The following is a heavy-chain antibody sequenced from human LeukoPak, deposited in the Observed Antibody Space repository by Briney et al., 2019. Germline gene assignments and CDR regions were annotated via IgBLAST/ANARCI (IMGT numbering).Heavy chain of an antibody. CDR1: GYTFTSYD. V-gene: IGHV1-8*01. CDR2: MNPNSGNT. Sequence: ASVKVSCKASGYTFTSYDINWVRQATGQGLEWMGWMNPNSGNTGYAQKLQGRVTMTRNTSISTAYMELSSLRSEDTAVYYCLRICSRTSCYWGGRGGGMDVWGQGTTVTVSS. D-gene: IGHD2-2*01. CDR3: LRICSRTSCYWGGRGGGMDV. J-gene: IGHJ6*02.